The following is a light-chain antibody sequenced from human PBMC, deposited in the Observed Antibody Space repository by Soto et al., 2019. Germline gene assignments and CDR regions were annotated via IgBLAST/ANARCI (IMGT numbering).Light chain of an antibody. CDR3: QHYNSYSGT. CDR1: QSVSNNY. Sequence: ALSPATLSLSAGGSANNYCRASQSVSNNYLAWYQHKPGQTPRLLIYDTSTRATGIPARFSGSGSGTDFTLTISSLQPDDFAIYYCQHYNSYSGTFGQGTKVDIK. J-gene: IGKJ1*01. V-gene: IGKV3D-7*01. CDR2: DTS.